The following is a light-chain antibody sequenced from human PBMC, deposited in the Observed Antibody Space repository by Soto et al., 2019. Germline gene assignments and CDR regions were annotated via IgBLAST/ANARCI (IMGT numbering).Light chain of an antibody. CDR2: SNN. CDR1: RSNIGSNT. CDR3: AAWDDRLSDLL. J-gene: IGLJ2*01. Sequence: QSVLTQPPSASGTPGQRVTISCSGSRSNIGSNTVNWYQQLPGTAPKLLIYSNNQRPSGVPDRFSGSKSGTSASLAISGLQSEDEADYYCAAWDDRLSDLLFGGGTKLTVL. V-gene: IGLV1-44*01.